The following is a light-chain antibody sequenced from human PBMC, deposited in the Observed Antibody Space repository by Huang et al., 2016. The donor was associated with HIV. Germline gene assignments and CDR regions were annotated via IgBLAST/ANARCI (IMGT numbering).Light chain of an antibody. CDR1: QSISSD. V-gene: IGKV3-15*01. CDR3: QLYNKSPPYT. CDR2: DAS. J-gene: IGKJ2*01. Sequence: EIVMTQSPATLSVSPGERVTLSCRASQSISSDLAWYQQKPGLAPRLLIYDASTRATGIPARFRGSGSGTEFTLTISSLQSEDFAIYYCQLYNKSPPYTFGGGTKLEI.